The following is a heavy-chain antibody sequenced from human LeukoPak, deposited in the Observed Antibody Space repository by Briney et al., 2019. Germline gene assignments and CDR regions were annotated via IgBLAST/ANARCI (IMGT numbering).Heavy chain of an antibody. V-gene: IGHV3-7*01. J-gene: IGHJ4*02. CDR3: ARLVDHSSDY. Sequence: GGSLRLSCAASGFTFSRNWMGWVRQAPGKGLEWVATIKEDGSENYYVDSVKGRFTISRDNAKNSLYLQMNSLRVEDTAVCHCARLVDHSSDYWGQGTLVTVSS. D-gene: IGHD1-26*01. CDR1: GFTFSRNW. CDR2: IKEDGSEN.